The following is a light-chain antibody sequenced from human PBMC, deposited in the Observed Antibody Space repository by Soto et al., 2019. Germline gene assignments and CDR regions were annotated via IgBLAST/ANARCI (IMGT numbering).Light chain of an antibody. J-gene: IGKJ1*01. V-gene: IGKV1-39*01. CDR3: QQSFSTPRT. CDR2: AAS. CDR1: QSMCSY. Sequence: DIQMTQSPSSLSASVGDRVTITCRAMQSMCSYLNWYQQKPGKAPKLLIYAASSLQSGVPSRFSGSGSGTDFTLTISSLQPEDFGTYYCQQSFSTPRTFGQGTKV.